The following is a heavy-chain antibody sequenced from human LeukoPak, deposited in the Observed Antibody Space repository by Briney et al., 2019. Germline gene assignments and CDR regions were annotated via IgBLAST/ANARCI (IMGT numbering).Heavy chain of an antibody. CDR1: GYTFTSYD. CDR3: AKFDEQLGYYFDY. Sequence: GASVKVSCKASGYTFTSYDINWVRQATGQGLEWMGWMNPNSGNTGYAQKFQGRVTITRNTSISTAYMELSSLRSEDTAVYYCAKFDEQLGYYFDYWGQGTLVTVSS. J-gene: IGHJ4*02. CDR2: MNPNSGNT. D-gene: IGHD6-6*01. V-gene: IGHV1-8*03.